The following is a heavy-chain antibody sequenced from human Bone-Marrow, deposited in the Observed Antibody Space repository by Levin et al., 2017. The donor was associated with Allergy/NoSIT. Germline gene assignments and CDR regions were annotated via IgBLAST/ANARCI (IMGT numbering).Heavy chain of an antibody. V-gene: IGHV3-30-3*01. CDR2: ISYDGSNK. CDR1: GFTFSSYA. D-gene: IGHD6-13*01. CDR3: AREKLRPGIAAAGPFDY. Sequence: LSLTCAASGFTFSSYAMHWVRQAPGKGLEWVAVISYDGSNKYYADSVKGRFTISRDNSKNTLYLQMNSLRAEDTAVYYCAREKLRPGIAAAGPFDYWGQGTLVTVSS. J-gene: IGHJ4*02.